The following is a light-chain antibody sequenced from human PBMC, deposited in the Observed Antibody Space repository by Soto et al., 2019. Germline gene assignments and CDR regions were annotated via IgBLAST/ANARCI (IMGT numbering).Light chain of an antibody. CDR3: QQRSEWPIT. CDR2: HAS. Sequence: EIVLTQSPATLSLSPGERATLSCRASQSVSTYLAWYQHKPGQAPRLLIYHASNRATGIPARFSGSGSGTDFTLTISSLAPEDFAVYFCQQRSEWPITFGQGTRLEIK. V-gene: IGKV3-11*01. CDR1: QSVSTY. J-gene: IGKJ5*01.